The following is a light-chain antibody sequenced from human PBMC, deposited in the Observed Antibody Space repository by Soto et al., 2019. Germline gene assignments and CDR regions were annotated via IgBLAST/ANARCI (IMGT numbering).Light chain of an antibody. J-gene: IGLJ1*01. Sequence: QSALTQPRSVSGSPGQSVTISCTGTSSDVGGYDYVSWYQQHPGKAPKLMIFDVTGRPSWVPARFSGSKSGNTASLTISGLQAEDEADYYCCSYGDSYYVFGSGTKVTVL. CDR1: SSDVGGYDY. CDR2: DVT. V-gene: IGLV2-11*01. CDR3: CSYGDSYYV.